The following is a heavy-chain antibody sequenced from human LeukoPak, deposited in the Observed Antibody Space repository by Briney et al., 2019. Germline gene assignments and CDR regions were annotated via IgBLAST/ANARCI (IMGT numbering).Heavy chain of an antibody. CDR3: AKGGVERIQLWLPYSFFDY. J-gene: IGHJ4*02. Sequence: PGGSLRLSCAASGFTFSSYAMSWVRQAPGKGLEWVSAISGSGGSTYYADSVKGRFTISRDNSKNTLYLQMNSLRAEDTAVYYCAKGGVERIQLWLPYSFFDYWGQGTLVTVSS. D-gene: IGHD5-18*01. V-gene: IGHV3-23*01. CDR2: ISGSGGST. CDR1: GFTFSSYA.